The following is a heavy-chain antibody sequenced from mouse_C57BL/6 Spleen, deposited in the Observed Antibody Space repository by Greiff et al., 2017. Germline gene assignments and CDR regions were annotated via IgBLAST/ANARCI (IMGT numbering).Heavy chain of an antibody. CDR2: ISYDGSN. CDR3: ATYYGHGYFDV. D-gene: IGHD1-2*01. J-gene: IGHJ1*03. Sequence: EVKLMESGPGLVKPSQSLSLTCSVTGYSITSGYYWNWIRQFPGNKLEWMGYISYDGSNNYNPSLKNRISITRDTSKNQFFLKLNSVTTEDTATYYCATYYGHGYFDVWGTGTTVTVSS. CDR1: GYSITSGYY. V-gene: IGHV3-6*01.